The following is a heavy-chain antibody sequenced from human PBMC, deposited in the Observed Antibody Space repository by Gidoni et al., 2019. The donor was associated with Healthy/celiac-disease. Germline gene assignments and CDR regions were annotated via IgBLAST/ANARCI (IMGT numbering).Heavy chain of an antibody. CDR2: IKQDGSEK. Sequence: EVQLVESGGGLVQPGGSLRLSCAASGFTFSSYWMSWVRQAPGKGLAWVANIKQDGSEKYYVDSVKGRCTISRDNAKNSLYLQINSLRAEDTAVYYCASFDYYDSSGYYNYWGQGTLVTVSS. J-gene: IGHJ4*02. V-gene: IGHV3-7*03. CDR3: ASFDYYDSSGYYNY. D-gene: IGHD3-22*01. CDR1: GFTFSSYW.